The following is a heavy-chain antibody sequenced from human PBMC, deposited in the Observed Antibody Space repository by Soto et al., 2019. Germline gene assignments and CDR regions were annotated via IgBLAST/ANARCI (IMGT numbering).Heavy chain of an antibody. J-gene: IGHJ3*02. V-gene: IGHV3-30*18. Sequence: GGSLRLSCAASGFTFSSYGMHWVRQAPGKGLEWVAVISYDGSNKYYADSVKGRFTISRDNSKNTPYLQMNSLRAEDTAVYYCAKLALTYYYDSSGYYYNHDAFDIWGQGTMVTVSS. CDR2: ISYDGSNK. D-gene: IGHD3-22*01. CDR3: AKLALTYYYDSSGYYYNHDAFDI. CDR1: GFTFSSYG.